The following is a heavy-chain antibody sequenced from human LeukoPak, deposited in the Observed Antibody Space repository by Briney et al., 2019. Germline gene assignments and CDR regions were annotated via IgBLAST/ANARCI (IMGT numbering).Heavy chain of an antibody. D-gene: IGHD4-17*01. Sequence: SVKVSCKASGGTFSSYAISWVRQAPGQGLEWMGGIIPIFGTANYAQKFQGRVTITADESTSTAYMELSSLRSEDTAVYYCARALHDYAHGNFDYWGQGALVTVSS. CDR2: IIPIFGTA. V-gene: IGHV1-69*13. CDR3: ARALHDYAHGNFDY. CDR1: GGTFSSYA. J-gene: IGHJ4*02.